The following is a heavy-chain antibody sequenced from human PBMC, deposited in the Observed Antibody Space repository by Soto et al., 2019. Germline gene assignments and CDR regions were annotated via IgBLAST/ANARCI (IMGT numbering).Heavy chain of an antibody. CDR3: ARDGGGGRD. Sequence: QVQLQESGPGLVKPSGTLSLTCAVSSGSISSGNWWSWVRQSPGKGLEWIGEIYHSGSTNYNPSPRRRVPIPVDKPKTRFPLRRGSGTAAATAVYYCARDGGGGRDGGQGPLVTVSS. CDR1: SGSISSGNW. CDR2: IYHSGST. V-gene: IGHV4-4*02. J-gene: IGHJ4*02. D-gene: IGHD2-15*01.